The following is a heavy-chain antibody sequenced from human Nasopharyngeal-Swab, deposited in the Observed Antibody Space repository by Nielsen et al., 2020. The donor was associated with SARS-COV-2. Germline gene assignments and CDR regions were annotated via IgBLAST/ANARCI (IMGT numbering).Heavy chain of an antibody. CDR3: ASLGTSYYFDY. Sequence: GESLKISCAASGFTFSDYYMSWIRQAPGKGLEWVSYISSSGSTIYYADSVKGRFTISRDNAKNSLYLQMNSLRAEDTAVYYCASLGTSYYFDYWGQGSLVTVSS. D-gene: IGHD1-14*01. J-gene: IGHJ4*02. CDR1: GFTFSDYY. CDR2: ISSSGSTI. V-gene: IGHV3-11*04.